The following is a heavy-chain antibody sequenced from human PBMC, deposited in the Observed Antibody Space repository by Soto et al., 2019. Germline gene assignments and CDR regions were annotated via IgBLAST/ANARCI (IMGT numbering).Heavy chain of an antibody. D-gene: IGHD6-19*01. CDR3: ARQGWYEVDK. V-gene: IGHV4-59*08. Sequence: PSETLSLTCTVSGGSISSYYWSWIRQPPGKGLEWIGYIYYSGSTNYNPSLKSRVTISIDTAKNHFSLNLSSVTAADTAIYYCARQGWYEVDKWGQGSLVTVSS. J-gene: IGHJ4*02. CDR2: IYYSGST. CDR1: GGSISSYY.